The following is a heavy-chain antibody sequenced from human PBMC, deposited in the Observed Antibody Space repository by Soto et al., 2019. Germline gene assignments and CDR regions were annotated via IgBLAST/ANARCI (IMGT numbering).Heavy chain of an antibody. V-gene: IGHV3-23*01. CDR3: AKDAPGSGWLSDY. D-gene: IGHD3-22*01. J-gene: IGHJ4*02. Sequence: GSLRLSCAASGFTFSIYAMSWVRQAPGKGLEWVSTISGNGGTSYADFVRGRFTISRDNSKNTLYLHMNSLRADDTAVYYCAKDAPGSGWLSDYWGRGTLVTVSS. CDR2: ISGNGGT. CDR1: GFTFSIYA.